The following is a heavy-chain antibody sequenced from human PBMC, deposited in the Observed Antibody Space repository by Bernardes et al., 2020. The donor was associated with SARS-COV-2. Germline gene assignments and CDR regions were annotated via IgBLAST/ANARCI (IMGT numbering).Heavy chain of an antibody. J-gene: IGHJ6*02. CDR2: IYYSGST. CDR3: ARVSGSILSGMDV. Sequence: SETLSLTCTVSGGSISSYYWSWIRQPPGKGLEWIGYIYYSGSTNYNPSLKSRVTISVDTSKNQFSLKLSSVTAADTAVYYCARVSGSILSGMDVWGQGTTVTVSS. CDR1: GGSISSYY. V-gene: IGHV4-59*01. D-gene: IGHD3-9*01.